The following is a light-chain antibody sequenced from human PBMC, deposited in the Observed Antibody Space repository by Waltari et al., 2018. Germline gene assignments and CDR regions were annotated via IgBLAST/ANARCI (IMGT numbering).Light chain of an antibody. J-gene: IGKJ2*01. CDR1: QSISTS. CDR2: SAS. Sequence: DIQMTQSPSSLSASVGDRVTISCRASQSISTSLNWYQHKPGKAPDLLIYSASNLQSGVPSRFSGSGTGTDFTLTISSLQPEDFATYYCQQSFNTPRTFGQGTKLEI. V-gene: IGKV1-39*01. CDR3: QQSFNTPRT.